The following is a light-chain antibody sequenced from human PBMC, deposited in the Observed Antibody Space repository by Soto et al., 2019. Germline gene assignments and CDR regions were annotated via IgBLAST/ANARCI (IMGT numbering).Light chain of an antibody. Sequence: SYELTQPPSVSVAPGQTARITCGGNNIGSKGAHWYQQKAGQAPVLVVYDDSDRPSGIPERFSGSKSGNTATLTISRVEAGDEADYYCQVWDPSSDHFVFGTGTKVTVL. J-gene: IGLJ1*01. CDR2: DDS. V-gene: IGLV3-21*02. CDR3: QVWDPSSDHFV. CDR1: NIGSKG.